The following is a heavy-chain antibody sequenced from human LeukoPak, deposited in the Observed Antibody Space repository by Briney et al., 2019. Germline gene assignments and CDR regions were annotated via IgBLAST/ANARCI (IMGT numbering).Heavy chain of an antibody. CDR3: GRRTSYDTLTGYTYWYFDL. CDR1: GGSISSYY. Sequence: SSETLSLTCTASGGSISSYYWSWIRQPPGRGLGWIGYTSYSGSTDYNPSLRSRVTLSVDTSKNQLSLKLSSVTAADTAVYYCGRRTSYDTLTGYTYWYFDLWGRGTLVTVSS. J-gene: IGHJ2*01. D-gene: IGHD3-9*01. V-gene: IGHV4-59*01. CDR2: TSYSGST.